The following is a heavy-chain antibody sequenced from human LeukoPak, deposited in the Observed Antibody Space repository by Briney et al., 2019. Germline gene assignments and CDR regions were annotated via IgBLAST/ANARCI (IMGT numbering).Heavy chain of an antibody. J-gene: IGHJ5*02. Sequence: PSETLSLTCTVSGGSIRSGGYYWTWIRQPPGKGLEWIGYIYQSQSGSTYYNPSLKSRVTISVDKSKNQFSLKLNSVTAADTAVYYCTRARRVAAVNTNWFDPWGQGTLVTVSS. CDR2: IYQSQSGST. D-gene: IGHD6-25*01. V-gene: IGHV4-30-2*01. CDR1: GGSIRSGGYY. CDR3: TRARRVAAVNTNWFDP.